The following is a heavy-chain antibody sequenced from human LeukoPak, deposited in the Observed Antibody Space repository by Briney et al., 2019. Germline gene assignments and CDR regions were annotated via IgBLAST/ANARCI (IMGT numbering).Heavy chain of an antibody. CDR3: ARGLIAGTLRLEFDP. CDR2: IYPGDSDT. D-gene: IGHD6-13*01. CDR1: GYSFTSYW. J-gene: IGHJ5*02. Sequence: GESLKISCKGSGYSFTSYWIGWVRQMPGKGLEWMGIIYPGDSDTRYSPSFQGQVTISADKSISTAYLQWSSLKASDTAMYYCARGLIAGTLRLEFDPWGQGTLVTVSS. V-gene: IGHV5-51*01.